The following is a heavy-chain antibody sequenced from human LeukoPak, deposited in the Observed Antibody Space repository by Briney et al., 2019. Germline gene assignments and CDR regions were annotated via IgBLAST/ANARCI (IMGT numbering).Heavy chain of an antibody. CDR1: GFTFGSYW. CDR3: ARDWKNYCFDY. V-gene: IGHV3-7*01. D-gene: IGHD1-1*01. Sequence: GGSLRLSCAASGFTFGSYWMSWVRQAPGKGLEWVANIKQDGSEKYYVDSVKGRFTISRDNAKNSLYLQMNSLRAEDTAVYYCARDWKNYCFDYWGQGTLVTVSS. J-gene: IGHJ4*02. CDR2: IKQDGSEK.